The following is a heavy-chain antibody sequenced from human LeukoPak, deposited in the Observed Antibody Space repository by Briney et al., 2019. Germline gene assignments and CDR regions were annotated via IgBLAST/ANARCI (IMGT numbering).Heavy chain of an antibody. CDR3: ARWSSGYSGLPYFFDY. CDR2: IYNSGTT. V-gene: IGHV4-39*01. CDR1: GGSISSTTYS. D-gene: IGHD3-22*01. Sequence: PSETLSLTCTVSGGSISSTTYSWGWIRQPPGKGLEWIGGIYNSGTTYYNRSLKSRVTISVDTSKNQFSLKVNSVTAADTAVYYCARWSSGYSGLPYFFDYWGQGTLVTASS. J-gene: IGHJ4*02.